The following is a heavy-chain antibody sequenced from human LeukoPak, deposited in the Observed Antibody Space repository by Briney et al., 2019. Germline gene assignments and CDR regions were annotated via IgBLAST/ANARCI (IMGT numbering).Heavy chain of an antibody. CDR2: MNPNSGNT. D-gene: IGHD4-17*01. J-gene: IGHJ2*01. CDR3: ARDNYGDYGKDWYFDL. V-gene: IGHV1-8*03. CDR1: GYTFTSYD. Sequence: ASVKVSCKASGYTFTSYDINWVRQATGQGLEWMGWMNPNSGNTGYAQKFQGRVTITRNTSISTAYMELSSLRSEDTAVYYCARDNYGDYGKDWYFDLWGRGTLVTVSS.